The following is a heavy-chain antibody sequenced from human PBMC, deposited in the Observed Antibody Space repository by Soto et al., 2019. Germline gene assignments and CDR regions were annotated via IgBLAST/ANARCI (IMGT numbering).Heavy chain of an antibody. Sequence: QVQLVESGGGAVQPGRSLRLSCAASGFTFSNNGIHWVRQAPGKGLEWVAVISSDGINKYYADSVKGRSTISRDNSKNTLSLQMNSLRLEDTAVYYCAMDLYGGSSRFDYWGQGTLVTVSS. CDR3: AMDLYGGSSRFDY. J-gene: IGHJ4*02. V-gene: IGHV3-30*03. D-gene: IGHD2-15*01. CDR2: ISSDGINK. CDR1: GFTFSNNG.